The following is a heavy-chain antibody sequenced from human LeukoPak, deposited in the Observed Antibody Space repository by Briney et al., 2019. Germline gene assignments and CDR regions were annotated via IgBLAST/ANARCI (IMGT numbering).Heavy chain of an antibody. CDR2: ISSNGGST. D-gene: IGHD3-22*01. CDR3: ARDREVYYDSSGYVD. Sequence: GGSLRLSCAASGFTFSSYAMHWVRQAPGKGLEYVSAISSNGGSTYYANSVKGRFTISRDNAKNSLYLQMNSLRAEDTAVYYCARDREVYYDSSGYVDWGQGTLVTVSS. V-gene: IGHV3-64*01. CDR1: GFTFSSYA. J-gene: IGHJ4*02.